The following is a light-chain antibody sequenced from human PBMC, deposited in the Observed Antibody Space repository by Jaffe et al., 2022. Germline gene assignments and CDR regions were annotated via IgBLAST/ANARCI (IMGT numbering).Light chain of an antibody. CDR1: SSDIGSYNR. CDR3: SLYTGSNTYV. J-gene: IGLJ1*01. CDR2: EVS. V-gene: IGLV2-18*01. Sequence: QSALTQPPSVSGSPGQSVAISCTGTSSDIGSYNRVSWYQHPPGTAPKVLIYEVSHRPSGVPDRFFGSKSGNTASLTISGLQAEDEADYYCSLYTGSNTYVLGTGTKVTVL.